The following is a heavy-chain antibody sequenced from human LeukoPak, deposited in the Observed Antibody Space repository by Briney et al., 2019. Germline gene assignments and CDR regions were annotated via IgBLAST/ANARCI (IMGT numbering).Heavy chain of an antibody. CDR1: GGSISTSSYY. V-gene: IGHV4-39*07. J-gene: IGHJ4*02. Sequence: SETLSLTCTVSGGSISTSSYYWGWIRQPPGKGLGCIGNIYYSGSTYYNPSLKSRVSISVDTSKNQFSLKLSSVTAADTAVYYCARDGAGGSVWYGFDYWGQGTLVTVSS. D-gene: IGHD6-13*01. CDR2: IYYSGST. CDR3: ARDGAGGSVWYGFDY.